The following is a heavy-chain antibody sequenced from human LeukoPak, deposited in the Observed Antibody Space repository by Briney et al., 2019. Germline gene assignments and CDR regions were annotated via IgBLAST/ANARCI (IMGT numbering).Heavy chain of an antibody. V-gene: IGHV4-59*01. J-gene: IGHJ6*02. CDR2: TYYSGST. CDR3: ARDSRYYYGMDV. Sequence: SETLSLTCTVSGGSISSYYWSWIRQPPGKGLEWIGYTYYSGSTNYNPSLKSRVTISVDTSKNQFSLKLSSVTAADTAVYYCARDSRYYYGMDVWGQGSTVTVSS. CDR1: GGSISSYY.